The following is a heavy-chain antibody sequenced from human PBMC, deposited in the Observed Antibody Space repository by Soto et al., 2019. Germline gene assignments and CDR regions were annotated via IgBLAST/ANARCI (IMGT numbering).Heavy chain of an antibody. CDR2: INPATGDT. Sequence: QVHLVQSGAEVQKPGASVRISCQASGYGFTTSAIHWVRQAPGQSLEWMGWINPATGDTKYSQKVRGRVTFALDTSATTVYMDLRSLASHDTAVYYCARAAGRSKLLPYYFDPWGQGTLVTVSS. J-gene: IGHJ5*02. CDR3: ARAAGRSKLLPYYFDP. CDR1: GYGFTTSA. V-gene: IGHV1-3*01. D-gene: IGHD3-10*01.